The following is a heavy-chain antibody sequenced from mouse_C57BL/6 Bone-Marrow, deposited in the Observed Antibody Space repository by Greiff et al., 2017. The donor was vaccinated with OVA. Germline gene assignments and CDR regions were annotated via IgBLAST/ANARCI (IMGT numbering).Heavy chain of an antibody. J-gene: IGHJ4*01. D-gene: IGHD2-5*01. CDR1: GFSLTSYG. CDR2: IWSGGST. V-gene: IGHV2-2*01. CDR3: ARKWGSYSNYGYAMDY. Sequence: QVQLKESGPGLVQPSQSLSITCTVSGFSLTSYGVHWVRQSPGKGLEWLGVIWSGGSTDYNAAFISRLSISKDNSKSQVFFKMNSLQADDTAIYYCARKWGSYSNYGYAMDYWGQGTSVTVSS.